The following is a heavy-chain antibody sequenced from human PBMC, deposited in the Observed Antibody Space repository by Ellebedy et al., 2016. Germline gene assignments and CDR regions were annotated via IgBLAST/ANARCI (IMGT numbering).Heavy chain of an antibody. D-gene: IGHD3-9*01. CDR2: INHSGST. V-gene: IGHV4-34*01. CDR3: ARGNPSNPLGYDILTGHNPNFDY. J-gene: IGHJ4*02. CDR1: GGSFSGYY. Sequence: GSLRLSCAVYGGSFSGYYWSWIRQPPGKGLEWIGEINHSGSTNYNPSLKSRVTISVDTSKNQFSLKLSSVTAADTAVYYCARGNPSNPLGYDILTGHNPNFDYWGQGTLVTVSS.